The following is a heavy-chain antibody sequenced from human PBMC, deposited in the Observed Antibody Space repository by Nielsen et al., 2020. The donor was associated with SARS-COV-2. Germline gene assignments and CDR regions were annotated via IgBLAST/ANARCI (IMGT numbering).Heavy chain of an antibody. J-gene: IGHJ6*02. Sequence: GGSLRLSCAASGFTFNNYGFYWVRQAPGKGLEWVASISFEGSKQYYGDSLTGRFTVSRDTSKNTVYLQMNSLSVEDTAVYHCAKRRAVFMLTFGGEGAVDVWGQGTTVSVSS. CDR2: ISFEGSKQ. CDR1: GFTFNNYG. CDR3: AKRRAVFMLTFGGEGAVDV. D-gene: IGHD3-16*01. V-gene: IGHV3-30*18.